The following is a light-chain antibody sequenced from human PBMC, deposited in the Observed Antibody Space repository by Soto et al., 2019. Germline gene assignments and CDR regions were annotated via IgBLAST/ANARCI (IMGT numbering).Light chain of an antibody. CDR2: EDN. Sequence: NFMLTQPHSVSESPGKTVTISCTRSSGSIASNSVQWYQQRPGSAPTTVIYEDNLRPSGVPDRFSGSIDSSSNSASLSISGLKTEDEADYYCQSYDSSNHKVFGGGTKLTVL. V-gene: IGLV6-57*04. CDR3: QSYDSSNHKV. J-gene: IGLJ3*02. CDR1: SGSIASNS.